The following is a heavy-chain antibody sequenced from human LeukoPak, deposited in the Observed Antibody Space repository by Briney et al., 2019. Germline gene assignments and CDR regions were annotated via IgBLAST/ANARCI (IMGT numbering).Heavy chain of an antibody. J-gene: IGHJ6*03. CDR3: ARAGEGGYSGYDYYYHYYMDV. D-gene: IGHD5-12*01. V-gene: IGHV4-38-2*01. Sequence: SETLSLTCAVSGYSISSGYYWGWIRQPPGKGLEWIGNIYHSGSTYYNPSLKSRVTISVDTSKNQFSLKLSSVTAADTAMYCCARAGEGGYSGYDYYYHYYMDVWGKGTTVTVSS. CDR2: IYHSGST. CDR1: GYSISSGYY.